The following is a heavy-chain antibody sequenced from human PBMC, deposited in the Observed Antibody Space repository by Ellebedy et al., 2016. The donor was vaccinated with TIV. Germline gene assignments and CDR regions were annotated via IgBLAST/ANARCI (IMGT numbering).Heavy chain of an antibody. J-gene: IGHJ4*01. CDR1: NASISDYY. V-gene: IGHV4-59*01. CDR3: ARDPSGDYGV. CDR2: MYYSGTP. Sequence: SETLSLXXTVSNASISDYYWSWIGQVPGKGMEWIGYMYYSGTPKYNPSLKSRVTMSADTSKNQFSLKVHSVTAADSAVYYCARDPSGDYGVWGHGILVTVSS. D-gene: IGHD2-21*02.